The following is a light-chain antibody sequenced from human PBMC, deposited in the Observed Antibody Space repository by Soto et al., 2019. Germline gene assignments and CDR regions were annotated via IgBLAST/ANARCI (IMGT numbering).Light chain of an antibody. J-gene: IGLJ1*01. V-gene: IGLV1-51*01. Sequence: QSVLTQPPSVSAAPGQTVTISCSGSSSNIGNNYVSWYQQLPGTAPKLLIYDNDKRPSGIPDRFSGSQSGTSATLGITGLQTGDEADYYCGTWDSSLSAGVFGTGTKLTVL. CDR3: GTWDSSLSAGV. CDR2: DND. CDR1: SSNIGNNY.